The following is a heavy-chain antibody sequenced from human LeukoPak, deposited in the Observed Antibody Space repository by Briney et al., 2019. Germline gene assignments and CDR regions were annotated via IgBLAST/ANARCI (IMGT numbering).Heavy chain of an antibody. D-gene: IGHD3-3*01. Sequence: GASVKVSCKASGYTFTSYGISWVRQAPGQGLEWMGSISAYNGNTNYAQKLQGRVTMTTNTSTSTAYMELRSLRSDDTAVYYCARYRGITILGVWFDPWGRGTLVTVSS. CDR2: ISAYNGNT. J-gene: IGHJ5*02. CDR1: GYTFTSYG. V-gene: IGHV1-18*01. CDR3: ARYRGITILGVWFDP.